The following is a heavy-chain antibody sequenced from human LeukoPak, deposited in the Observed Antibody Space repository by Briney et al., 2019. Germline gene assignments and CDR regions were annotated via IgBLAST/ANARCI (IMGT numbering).Heavy chain of an antibody. J-gene: IGHJ5*02. Sequence: XETLSLTCTVSGGSFSSYYWSWIRQPPGKGLEWIGYIYYSGSTNYNPSLTSGVTISVDTSKNQFSLRLSSVTAADTAVYYCARDLRCSTTSCYTSWFDPWGQGTLVTVSS. CDR1: GGSFSSYY. V-gene: IGHV4-59*01. CDR3: ARDLRCSTTSCYTSWFDP. D-gene: IGHD2-2*02. CDR2: IYYSGST.